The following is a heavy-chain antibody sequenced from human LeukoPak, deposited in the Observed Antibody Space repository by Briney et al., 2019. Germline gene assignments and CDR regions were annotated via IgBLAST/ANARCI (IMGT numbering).Heavy chain of an antibody. Sequence: PSETLSLTCTVSGGSISSSRYYWGWIRQPPGKGLEWIGSIYYSGSTYYNPSLKSRVTISVDTSKNQFSLKLSSVTTADTAVYYCARVVQGSGPFDYWGQGTLVTVSS. D-gene: IGHD3-10*01. CDR2: IYYSGST. J-gene: IGHJ4*02. V-gene: IGHV4-39*07. CDR1: GGSISSSRYY. CDR3: ARVVQGSGPFDY.